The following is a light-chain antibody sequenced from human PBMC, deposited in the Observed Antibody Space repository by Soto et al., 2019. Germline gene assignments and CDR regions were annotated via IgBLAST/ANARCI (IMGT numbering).Light chain of an antibody. V-gene: IGLV2-8*01. J-gene: IGLJ2*01. Sequence: QSALTQPPSASGSPGPSVTLSCPGTSSAVGGYNFVSWYQQHPGKAPILMIYEVSKRPSGVPDRFSASKSGNTASRTVSGLQAEDEADYYCSSYGGSNPVVFGGGTKLTVL. CDR1: SSAVGGYNF. CDR3: SSYGGSNPVV. CDR2: EVS.